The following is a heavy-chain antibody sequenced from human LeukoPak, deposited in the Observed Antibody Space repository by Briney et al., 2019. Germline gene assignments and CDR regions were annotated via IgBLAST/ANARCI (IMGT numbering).Heavy chain of an antibody. CDR1: GFTFSSYS. D-gene: IGHD4-23*01. Sequence: GGSLRLSCAASGFTFSSYSMNWVRQAPGKGLEWVSSISSSSSYIYYADSVKGRFTISRDNAKNSLYLQMNSLRAEDTAVYYCATTVVTPAFWYFQHWGQGTLVTVSS. CDR2: ISSSSSYI. V-gene: IGHV3-21*01. J-gene: IGHJ1*01. CDR3: ATTVVTPAFWYFQH.